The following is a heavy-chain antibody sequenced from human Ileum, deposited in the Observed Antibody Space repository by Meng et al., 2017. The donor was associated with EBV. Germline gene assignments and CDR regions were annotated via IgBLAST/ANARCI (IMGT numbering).Heavy chain of an antibody. CDR2: IYHSGST. Sequence: VQLAASGPGLWTPSGTLSLTCAVAGGSISRSNGWSWVRQPPGKGLEWIGEIYHSGSTNYNPSLKSRVTISVDKSKNQFSLNLSSVTAADTAVYYCARVGQWLPIDYWGQGTLATVSS. CDR3: ARVGQWLPIDY. J-gene: IGHJ4*02. CDR1: GGSISRSNG. V-gene: IGHV4-4*02. D-gene: IGHD6-19*01.